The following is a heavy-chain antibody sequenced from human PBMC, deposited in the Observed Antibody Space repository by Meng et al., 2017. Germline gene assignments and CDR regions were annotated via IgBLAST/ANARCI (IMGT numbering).Heavy chain of an antibody. D-gene: IGHD1-1*01. CDR1: GGSFSGYY. V-gene: IGHV4-34*01. Sequence: GSLRLSCAVYGGSFSGYYWSWIRQPPGKGLEWIGEINHSGSTNYNPSLKSRVTISVDTSKNQFSLKLSSVTAADTAVYYCARGRWNYYVYWGQGKLVTVSS. CDR2: INHSGST. J-gene: IGHJ4*02. CDR3: ARGRWNYYVY.